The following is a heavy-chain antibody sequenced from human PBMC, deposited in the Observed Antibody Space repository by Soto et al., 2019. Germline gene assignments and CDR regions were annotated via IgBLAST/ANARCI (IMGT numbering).Heavy chain of an antibody. D-gene: IGHD2-21*02. J-gene: IGHJ6*02. CDR2: MYNTGST. CDR3: ARDLWGYCGTDCYPLDV. Sequence: SETLSLTCTVSGDSISTDYWSWIRQSPGKGLEWIGYMYNTGSTVYNPSFKSRVTISVDTSKNQFSLKLNSVTAADTAVYYCARDLWGYCGTDCYPLDVWGQGTTVTVSS. CDR1: GDSISTDY. V-gene: IGHV4-59*01.